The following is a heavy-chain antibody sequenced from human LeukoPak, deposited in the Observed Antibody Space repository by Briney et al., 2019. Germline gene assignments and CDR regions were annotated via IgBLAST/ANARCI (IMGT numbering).Heavy chain of an antibody. V-gene: IGHV1-24*01. CDR3: ARGQGAREYYFDY. Sequence: ASVKVSCKVSGYTLTELSMHWVRQAPGKGLEWMGGFDPEDGETIYAQKFQGRVTMTTDTSTSTAYMELRSLRSDDTAVYYCARGQGAREYYFDYWGQGTLVTVSS. D-gene: IGHD1-26*01. CDR1: GYTLTELS. CDR2: FDPEDGET. J-gene: IGHJ4*02.